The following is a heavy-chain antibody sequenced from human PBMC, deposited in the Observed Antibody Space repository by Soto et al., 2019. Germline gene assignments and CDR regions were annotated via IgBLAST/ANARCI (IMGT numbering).Heavy chain of an antibody. CDR1: GFSLSTDGMC. J-gene: IGHJ6*01. D-gene: IGHD1-1*01. CDR2: IDWDDDK. Sequence: SGPTLVNPTHTLTLTCTFSGFSLSTDGMCVSWIRQPPGQALEWLALIDWDDDKYYSPSLKTRLTISKDTSKNQVVLMMTNMENFEAPTYFCARTPCSILMTTHPVMDVWGQGITVTVCS. CDR3: ARTPCSILMTTHPVMDV. V-gene: IGHV2-70*12.